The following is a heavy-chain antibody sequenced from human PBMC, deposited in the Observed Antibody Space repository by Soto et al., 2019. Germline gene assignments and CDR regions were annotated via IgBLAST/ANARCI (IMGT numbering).Heavy chain of an antibody. J-gene: IGHJ6*02. CDR3: AADLRYYYGSGSSYYYGMDV. D-gene: IGHD3-10*01. CDR1: GFTFTSSA. CDR2: IVVGSGNT. Sequence: QMQLVQSGPEVKKPGTSVKVSCKASGFTFTSSAVQWVRQARGQRLEWIGWIVVGSGNTNYAQKFQERVTITRDMSXXTXYTXLSSLRFEDTAVYYCAADLRYYYGSGSSYYYGMDVWGQGTTVTVSS. V-gene: IGHV1-58*01.